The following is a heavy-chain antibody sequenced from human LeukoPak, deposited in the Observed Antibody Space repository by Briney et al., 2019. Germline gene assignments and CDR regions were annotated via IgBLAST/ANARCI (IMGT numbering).Heavy chain of an antibody. CDR3: ARGDKYQLPYSPGDLFYYGSGSPTKFDY. Sequence: SETLSLTCTVSGGSISSGGYYWSWIRQHPGKGLEWIGYIYYSGSTCYNPSLKSRVTISVDTSKNQFSLKLSSVTAADTAVYYCARGDKYQLPYSPGDLFYYGSGSPTKFDYWGQGTLVTVSS. CDR2: IYYSGST. J-gene: IGHJ4*02. CDR1: GGSISSGGYY. V-gene: IGHV4-31*03. D-gene: IGHD3-10*01.